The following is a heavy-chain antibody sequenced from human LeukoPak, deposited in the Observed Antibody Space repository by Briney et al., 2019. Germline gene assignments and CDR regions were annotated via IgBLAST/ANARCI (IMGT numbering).Heavy chain of an antibody. CDR3: ARVGGAAVAGGYFDY. CDR2: INHSGST. CDR1: GGSFSGYY. J-gene: IGHJ4*02. Sequence: SETLSLTCAVYGGSFSGYYWSWIRQPPGKGLEWIGEINHSGSTNYNPSLKSRVTISVDTSKNQFSLKLSSVTAADTAVYYCARVGGAAVAGGYFDYWGQGTLVTVSS. V-gene: IGHV4-34*01. D-gene: IGHD6-19*01.